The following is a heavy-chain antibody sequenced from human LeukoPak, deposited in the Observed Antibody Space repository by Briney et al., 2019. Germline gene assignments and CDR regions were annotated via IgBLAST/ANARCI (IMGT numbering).Heavy chain of an antibody. CDR2: INHSGST. J-gene: IGHJ6*02. D-gene: IGHD1-26*01. Sequence: PSETLSLTCAVYGGSFSGYYWSWIRQPPGKGLEWIGEINHSGSTNYNPSLKSRVTISVDTSKNQFSLKLSSVTAADTAVYSCARSRGGSYYYYYYYGMDVWGQGTTVTVSS. CDR3: ARSRGGSYYYYYYYGMDV. CDR1: GGSFSGYY. V-gene: IGHV4-34*01.